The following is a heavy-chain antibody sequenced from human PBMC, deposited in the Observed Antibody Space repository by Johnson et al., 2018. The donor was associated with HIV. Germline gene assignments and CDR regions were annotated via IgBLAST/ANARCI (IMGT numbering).Heavy chain of an antibody. CDR1: GFTFSSYG. V-gene: IGHV3-23*04. CDR2: ISGSGGST. J-gene: IGHJ3*02. CDR3: ARSEEWRGEGVYQI. D-gene: IGHD6-13*01. Sequence: MLLVESGGGVVQPGRSLRLSCAAFGFTFSSYGMHWVRQAPGKGLEWVSAISGSGGSTYYADSVKGRFTISRDNSKNTLYLQMNSLRAEDTAVYYCARSEEWRGEGVYQIWGQGTMVTVSS.